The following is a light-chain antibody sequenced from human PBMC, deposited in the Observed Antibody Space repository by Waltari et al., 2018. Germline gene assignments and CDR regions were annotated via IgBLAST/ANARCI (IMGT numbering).Light chain of an antibody. CDR1: RRVSRN. CDR3: QQFNDWPRT. V-gene: IGKV3-15*01. J-gene: IGKJ1*01. CDR2: AAS. Sequence: EVVMTQFPATLSVSPGESATLSCRASRRVSRNIVWYQQRPGRAPRPLIYAASNRATDTPARFSGSWSGKEFSLTISRLQSEDFAVYYCQQFNDWPRTFGQVTRVEIK.